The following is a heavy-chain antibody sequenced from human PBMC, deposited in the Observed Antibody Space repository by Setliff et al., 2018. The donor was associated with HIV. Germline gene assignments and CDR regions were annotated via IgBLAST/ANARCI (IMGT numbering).Heavy chain of an antibody. D-gene: IGHD3-10*01. J-gene: IGHJ3*01. CDR2: IYTSGST. CDR1: GASISSGNYY. Sequence: SETLSLTCTVSGASISSGNYYWSWIRQPAGKGLEWIGRIYTSGSTNYNPSLKSRVTISLDTSKNQFSLKLSSVTAADTAVYYCARDQADVYNYLLSGAFDFWGQGTMVT. V-gene: IGHV4-61*02. CDR3: ARDQADVYNYLLSGAFDF.